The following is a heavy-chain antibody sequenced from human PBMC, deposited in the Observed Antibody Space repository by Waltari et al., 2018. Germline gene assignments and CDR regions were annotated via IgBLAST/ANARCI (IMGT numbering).Heavy chain of an antibody. V-gene: IGHV4-39*01. CDR2: MQYRGST. CDR3: GRIALGDEGGYFQH. D-gene: IGHD4-17*01. CDR1: GGSVSSNYN. Sequence: QLQLQESGPGLVKPSESLSLTCTVSGGSVSSNYNWGWIRQTPGKGLEWMGNMQYRGSTFYNPSLKSRVTISLGTSKNQFSLRLSSVGAADTAVYFCGRIALGDEGGYFQHWGQGTLVTVSS. J-gene: IGHJ1*01.